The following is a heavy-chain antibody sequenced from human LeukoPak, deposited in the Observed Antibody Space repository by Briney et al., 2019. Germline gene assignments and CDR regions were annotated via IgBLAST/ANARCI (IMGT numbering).Heavy chain of an antibody. J-gene: IGHJ6*02. CDR2: INSDGSST. CDR3: ARDLGYCSGGSCYEGDYYYGMDV. Sequence: ETLSLTCTVSGGSISSGGYYWSWIRQPPGKGLEWVSRINSDGSSTSYADSVKGRFTISRDNAKKTLYLQMNSLRAEDTAVYYCARDLGYCSGGSCYEGDYYYGMDVWGQGTTVTVSS. D-gene: IGHD2-15*01. CDR1: GGSISSGGYY. V-gene: IGHV3-74*01.